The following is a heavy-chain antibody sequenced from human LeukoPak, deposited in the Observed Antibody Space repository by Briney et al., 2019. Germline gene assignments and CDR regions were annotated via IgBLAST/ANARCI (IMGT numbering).Heavy chain of an antibody. J-gene: IGHJ4*02. CDR2: IIPIFGTA. D-gene: IGHD5-24*01. CDR3: ARDRDGYNYY. CDR1: GGTFSSYA. V-gene: IGHV1-69*05. Sequence: GFSVKVSCKASGGTFSSYAISWVRQAPGQGLEWMGRIIPIFGTANYAQKFQGRVTITTDESTSTAYMELSSLRSEDTAVYYCARDRDGYNYYWGQGTLVTVSS.